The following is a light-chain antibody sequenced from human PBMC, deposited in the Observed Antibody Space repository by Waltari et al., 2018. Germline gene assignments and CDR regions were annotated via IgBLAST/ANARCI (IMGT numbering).Light chain of an antibody. CDR3: QSWDSNIVV. J-gene: IGLJ2*01. V-gene: IGLV3-1*01. CDR1: KLEDKY. Sequence: SYELTQPPSVSVSPGQTASITCSGRKLEDKYACWYQQKPGQSPVLVIYQDTKRPSGIPERFSGSNSGNTATLTISGTQAMDEADYYCQSWDSNIVVFGGGTKLTVL. CDR2: QDT.